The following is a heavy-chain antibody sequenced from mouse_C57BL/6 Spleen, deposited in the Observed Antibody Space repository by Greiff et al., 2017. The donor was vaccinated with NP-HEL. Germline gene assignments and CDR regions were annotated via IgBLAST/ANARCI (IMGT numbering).Heavy chain of an antibody. CDR2: INPNYGTT. CDR3: ARCHVGTDWDFDD. J-gene: IGHJ1*03. Sequence: EVKLQESGAELVKPGASVKISCKASGYTFTDYYMNWVKQSPGKSLEWIGVINPNYGTTTYNQKFKGKATLTVAQTSSTAYMQLNSLTSEDSAVYYCARCHVGTDWDFDDWGKGTTVTVSS. D-gene: IGHD6-1*01. V-gene: IGHV1-39*01. CDR1: GYTFTDYY.